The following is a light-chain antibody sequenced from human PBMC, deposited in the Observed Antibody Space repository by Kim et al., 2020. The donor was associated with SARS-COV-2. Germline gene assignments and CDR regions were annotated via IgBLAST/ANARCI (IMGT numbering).Light chain of an antibody. V-gene: IGLV4-69*01. Sequence: SVKPHCPPGRGRRHYAGAGDQQRAEKGPRYLMKGNRDGRHNKGDGIPDRFSGSASGAERYLPNSSLQSEEQGDYYCQTLGPGIRVFGGGTQLTVL. J-gene: IGLJ3*02. CDR2: GNRDGRH. CDR1: RGRRHYA. CDR3: QTLGPGIRV.